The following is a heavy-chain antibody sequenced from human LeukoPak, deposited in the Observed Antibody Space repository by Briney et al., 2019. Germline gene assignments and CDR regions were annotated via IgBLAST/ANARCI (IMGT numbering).Heavy chain of an antibody. CDR3: ARGIVAGLRYYYYGMDV. V-gene: IGHV1-8*02. CDR1: GYTFTGYY. J-gene: IGHJ6*02. Sequence: ASVKVSCKASGYTFTGYYMHWVRQAPGQGLEWMGWINPNSGNTGYAQKFQGRVTMTRNTSISTAYMELSSLRSEDTAVYYCARGIVAGLRYYYYGMDVWGQGTTVTVSS. CDR2: INPNSGNT. D-gene: IGHD5-12*01.